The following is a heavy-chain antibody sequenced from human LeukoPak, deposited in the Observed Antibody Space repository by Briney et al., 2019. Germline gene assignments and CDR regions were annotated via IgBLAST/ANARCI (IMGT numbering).Heavy chain of an antibody. CDR1: GFTFSSYS. D-gene: IGHD3-16*01. CDR2: ISSSSSYI. CDR3: ARKMIKGGVEDLDY. Sequence: GGSLRLSCAASGFTFSSYSMNWVRQAPGKGLEWVSSISSSSSYIYYADSVKGRFTISRDNAKNSLYLQMNSLRAEDTAVYYCARKMIKGGVEDLDYWGQGTLVTVSS. V-gene: IGHV3-21*01. J-gene: IGHJ4*02.